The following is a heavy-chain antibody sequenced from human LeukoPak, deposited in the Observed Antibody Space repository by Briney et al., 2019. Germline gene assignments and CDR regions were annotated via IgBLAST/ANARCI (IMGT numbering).Heavy chain of an antibody. V-gene: IGHV1-3*01. D-gene: IGHD4-17*01. J-gene: IGHJ5*02. CDR3: ARDDYGDSKGRFDP. CDR1: GYSFSNYA. Sequence: ASVKVSCKASGYSFSNYAIYWVRQAPGQRLEWMGWINPGYGNTKYSQELQGRVTMTTDTSTSTAYMELRSLRSDDTAVYYCARDDYGDSKGRFDPWGQGTLVTVSS. CDR2: INPGYGNT.